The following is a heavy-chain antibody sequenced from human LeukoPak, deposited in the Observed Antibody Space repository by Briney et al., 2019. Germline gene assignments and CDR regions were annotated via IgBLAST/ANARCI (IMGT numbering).Heavy chain of an antibody. CDR2: INWNGGST. CDR1: GFTFDDYA. D-gene: IGHD3-10*01. V-gene: IGHV3-20*04. CDR3: ARGYGSGEDGDY. J-gene: IGHJ4*02. Sequence: GGSLILSCAASGFTFDDYAMSWVRQAPGKGLEWVSGINWNGGSTGYADSLKGRFTISRDNAKNSLYLQMNSLRAEDTAVYYCARGYGSGEDGDYWGQGTLVTVSS.